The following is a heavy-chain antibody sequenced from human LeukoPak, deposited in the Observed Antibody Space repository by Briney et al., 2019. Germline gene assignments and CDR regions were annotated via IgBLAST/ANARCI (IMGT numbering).Heavy chain of an antibody. CDR1: GFTFSSYS. CDR3: VSFYETY. Sequence: PGGSLRLSCAASGFTFSSYSMNWVRQAPGKGLEWVSSISSSGSYIYYADSVKGRFTISKDNAKNTVYLQMNNLRAEDTAVYYCVSFYETYWGRGTLVTVSS. CDR2: ISSSGSYI. V-gene: IGHV3-21*01. D-gene: IGHD2-2*01. J-gene: IGHJ4*02.